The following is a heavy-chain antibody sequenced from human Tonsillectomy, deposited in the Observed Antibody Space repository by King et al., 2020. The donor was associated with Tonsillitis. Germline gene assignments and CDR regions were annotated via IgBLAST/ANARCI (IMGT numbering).Heavy chain of an antibody. CDR2: IYPGDSDT. J-gene: IGHJ4*02. Sequence: QLVQSGAEVKKSGESLKISCKGSGYRFTGYWIGWVRQMPGKGLDWMGIIYPGDSDTRYSPSFQGQFTISADKSISTAYLHWSSLNAPDTAMYYCARGRYSIWSDWGQGTLVTVSS. V-gene: IGHV5-51*01. D-gene: IGHD6-6*01. CDR1: GYRFTGYW. CDR3: ARGRYSIWSD.